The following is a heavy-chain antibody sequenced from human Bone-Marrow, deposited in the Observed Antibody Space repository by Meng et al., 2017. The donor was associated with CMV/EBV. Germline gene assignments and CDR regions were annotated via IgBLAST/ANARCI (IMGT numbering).Heavy chain of an antibody. CDR1: GGSFSGYY. CDR2: INHSEST. CDR3: ARGTYYDFWSGYYHPYYFYY. V-gene: IGHV4-34*01. J-gene: IGHJ4*02. Sequence: GSLRLSCAVYGGSFSGYYWSWIRQPPGKGLEWIGEINHSESTNYNPSLKSRVTISVDTSKNQFSLKLSSVTAADTAVYYCARGTYYDFWSGYYHPYYFYYWGQGTLVTVSS. D-gene: IGHD3-3*01.